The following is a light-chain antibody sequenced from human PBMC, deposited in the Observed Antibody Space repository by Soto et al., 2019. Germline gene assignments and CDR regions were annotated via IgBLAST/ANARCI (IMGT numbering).Light chain of an antibody. CDR2: DVS. V-gene: IGLV2-14*03. Sequence: QSVLTQPASVSGSPGQSITISCTGTGSDYVSWYQHHPGEAPKLMIYDVSYRPSGVSNRFSGSKSGNTASLTISGLQAEDGADYYCSSYRTSTTVVFGGGTKVTVL. J-gene: IGLJ2*01. CDR3: SSYRTSTTVV. CDR1: GSDY.